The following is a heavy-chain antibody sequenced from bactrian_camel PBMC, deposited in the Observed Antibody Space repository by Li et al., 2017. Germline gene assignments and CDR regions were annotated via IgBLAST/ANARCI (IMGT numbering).Heavy chain of an antibody. V-gene: IGHV3S53*01. J-gene: IGHJ4*01. D-gene: IGHD6*01. CDR2: IDSDGSI. Sequence: HVQLVESGGGSVEAGGSLRLSCAASGLPASGNCVAWFRQAPGKEREGVAAIDSDGSITYADSVKGRFTIAKDNAKNVWYLQMSSLNPEDTAMYYCAAERGTYSSSLCIRRLRHVGRTAQGTQVTVS. CDR1: GLPASGNC.